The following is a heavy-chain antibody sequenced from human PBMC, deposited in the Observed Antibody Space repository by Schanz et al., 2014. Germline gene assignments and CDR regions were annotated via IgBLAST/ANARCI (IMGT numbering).Heavy chain of an antibody. J-gene: IGHJ4*02. CDR1: GFTFSDSW. V-gene: IGHV3-74*01. Sequence: EVQLVESGGGLVQPGGSLRLSCAASGFTFSDSWMHWVRQAPGKGLVWVSRTSHDGSFTTFADSVKGRFTISRDNAKNALYLQMNSLRAEDTAVYHCAKDLPAVAVAPLMTGLYDSWGQGTLVTVSS. CDR2: TSHDGSFT. D-gene: IGHD6-19*01. CDR3: AKDLPAVAVAPLMTGLYDS.